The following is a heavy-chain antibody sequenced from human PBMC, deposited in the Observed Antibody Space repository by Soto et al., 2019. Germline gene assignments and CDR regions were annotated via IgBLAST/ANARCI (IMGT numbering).Heavy chain of an antibody. CDR1: GFTFSSYG. V-gene: IGHV3-30*18. CDR2: ISYDGGNE. CDR3: AQDRCSGTYPTDFDY. J-gene: IGHJ4*02. D-gene: IGHD1-26*01. Sequence: QVQLVQSGGGVVQPGRSLRLSCAGSGFTFSSYGIHWDRQAPGKGLEWVALISYDGGNEKYTESVKDRITISRDDSHNVAYLQMSSLRTEDTAMYYCAQDRCSGTYPTDFDYWGQGSLVTVSS.